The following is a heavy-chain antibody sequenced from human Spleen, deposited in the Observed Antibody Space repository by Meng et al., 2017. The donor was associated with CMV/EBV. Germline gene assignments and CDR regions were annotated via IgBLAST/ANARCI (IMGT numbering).Heavy chain of an antibody. CDR2: TYYKSKWYN. J-gene: IGHJ6*02. V-gene: IGHV6-1*01. Sequence: SQTLSLTCAISGDRVSSNSAAWTWIRQSPSRGLEWLGRTYYKSKWYNDYAVSVKSRITLNPDTSKNQFPLQLNSVTPQDTAVYDCAREDYYYYGMDVWGQGTTVTVSS. CDR1: GDRVSSNSAA. CDR3: AREDYYYYGMDV.